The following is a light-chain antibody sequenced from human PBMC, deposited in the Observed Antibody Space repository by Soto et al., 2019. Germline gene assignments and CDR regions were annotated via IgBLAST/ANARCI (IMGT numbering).Light chain of an antibody. CDR3: QQYNKWPPIT. Sequence: EIVMTQSPASLSVSPGERATLSCRASQNVNSNLAWYQQKPGQAPRFLIYGASTRATGIPARFSGSGSGTEFTLTISSLQSEDFAVYYCQQYNKWPPITFGQGTRLEIK. J-gene: IGKJ5*01. V-gene: IGKV3-15*01. CDR1: QNVNSN. CDR2: GAS.